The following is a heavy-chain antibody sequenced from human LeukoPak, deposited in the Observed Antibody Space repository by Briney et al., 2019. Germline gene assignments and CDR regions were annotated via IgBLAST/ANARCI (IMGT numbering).Heavy chain of an antibody. CDR2: ISSSSSYI. D-gene: IGHD3-10*01. J-gene: IGHJ4*02. CDR3: ARDWVPIWFGESPPDF. CDR1: GFTFSSYS. V-gene: IGHV3-21*01. Sequence: GGSLRLSCAASGFTFSSYSMNWVRQAPGKGLEWVSSISSSSSYIYYADSVKGRFTISRDNAKNSLYLQMNSLRAEDTALYYCARDWVPIWFGESPPDFWGQGTLVTVSS.